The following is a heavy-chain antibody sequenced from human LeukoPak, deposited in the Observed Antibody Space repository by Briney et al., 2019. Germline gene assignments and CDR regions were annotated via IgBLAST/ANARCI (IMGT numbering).Heavy chain of an antibody. V-gene: IGHV4-31*03. CDR2: IYYSGST. CDR3: ASYGSGSYRLFDY. J-gene: IGHJ4*02. D-gene: IGHD3-10*01. CDR1: GGSISSGGYY. Sequence: SQTLSLTCTVSGGSISSGGYYWSWIRQHPGKGLEWIGYIYYSGSTYYNPSLKSRVTISVDTSKNQFSLKLSSVTAADTAVYYCASYGSGSYRLFDYWGQGTLVTVSS.